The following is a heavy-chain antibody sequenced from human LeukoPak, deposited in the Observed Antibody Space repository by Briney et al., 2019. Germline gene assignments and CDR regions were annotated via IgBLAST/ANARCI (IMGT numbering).Heavy chain of an antibody. V-gene: IGHV3-13*01. J-gene: IGHJ4*02. D-gene: IGHD4-23*01. Sequence: GGSLRLSCAASGFTFSSYDMHWVRQVTGKGLEWVSSVGFDGDTHYAGSVRGRFTISRESAKNSLYLQMKNLRAGDTAVYYCARGRGYGGYTRFDQWGQGTLVTVSS. CDR2: VGFDGDT. CDR3: ARGRGYGGYTRFDQ. CDR1: GFTFSSYD.